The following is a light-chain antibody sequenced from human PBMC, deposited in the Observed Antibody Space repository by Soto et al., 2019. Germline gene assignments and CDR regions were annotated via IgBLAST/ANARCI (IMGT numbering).Light chain of an antibody. CDR2: GAS. CDR1: QSINSD. Sequence: EIVMTQSPATLAVSTGETTRLSCRASQSINSDVAWYQQKLGQTPRLLIHGASTRATGIAARFSGSGSGTEFTLTISGLQSEDFATYYCQQDNDWPVTFGGGTKVDIK. V-gene: IGKV3-15*01. CDR3: QQDNDWPVT. J-gene: IGKJ4*01.